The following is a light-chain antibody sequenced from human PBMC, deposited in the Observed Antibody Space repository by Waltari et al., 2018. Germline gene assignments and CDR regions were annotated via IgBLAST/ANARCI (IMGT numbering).Light chain of an antibody. Sequence: DIQMTLSPSTLSASVGDRVTITCRASQSISSWLAWYQQKPGKAPNLLIYKASTLESGVPSRFSGGGSGTEFTLTISSLQPDDVATYYCQQYLSYPLTFGGGTKVEIK. CDR3: QQYLSYPLT. CDR1: QSISSW. V-gene: IGKV1-5*03. J-gene: IGKJ4*01. CDR2: KAS.